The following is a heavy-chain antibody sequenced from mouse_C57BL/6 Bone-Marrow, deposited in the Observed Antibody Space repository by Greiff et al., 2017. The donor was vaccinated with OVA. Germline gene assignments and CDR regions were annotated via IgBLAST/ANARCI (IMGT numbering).Heavy chain of an antibody. J-gene: IGHJ3*01. CDR2: VYPRSGNT. CDR1: GYTFTSYG. V-gene: IGHV1-81*01. Sequence: QVQLKQSGAELARPGASVKLSCKASGYTFTSYGISWVKQRTGQGLEWIGEVYPRSGNTYYNEKFKGKATLTADKSSSTAYMELRSLTSEDSAVYFCARDSSGHEAYWGQGTLVTVSA. D-gene: IGHD3-2*02. CDR3: ARDSSGHEAY.